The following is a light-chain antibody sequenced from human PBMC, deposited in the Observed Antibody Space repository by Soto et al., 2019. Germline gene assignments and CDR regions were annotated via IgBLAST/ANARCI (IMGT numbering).Light chain of an antibody. CDR2: EVT. Sequence: QSVLTQPASVSGSPGQSITISCTGTSSDVGTYNYVSWYQQHPGKAPKVMIYEVTYRPSGVSNRFSGSKSGNTASLTISGLQAEDEAEYYCSSYTGSSTLYVLGTGTKV. V-gene: IGLV2-14*01. CDR3: SSYTGSSTLYV. J-gene: IGLJ1*01. CDR1: SSDVGTYNY.